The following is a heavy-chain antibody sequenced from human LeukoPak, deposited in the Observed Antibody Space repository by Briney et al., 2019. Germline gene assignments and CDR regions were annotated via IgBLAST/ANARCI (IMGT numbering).Heavy chain of an antibody. D-gene: IGHD5-12*01. CDR3: ATAGSGYDDYYYYGMDV. V-gene: IGHV1-24*01. Sequence: ASVKVSSKVSGYTLTELSMHWVRQAPGKGLEWMGGFDPEDGETIYAQKFQGRVTMTEDTSTDTAYMELSSLRSEDTAVYYCATAGSGYDDYYYYGMDVWGQGTTVTVSS. CDR1: GYTLTELS. J-gene: IGHJ6*02. CDR2: FDPEDGET.